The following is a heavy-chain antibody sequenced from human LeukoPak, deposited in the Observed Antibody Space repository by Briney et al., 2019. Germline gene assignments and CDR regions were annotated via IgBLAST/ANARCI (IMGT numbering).Heavy chain of an antibody. CDR3: ARYAATGGPNWFDP. V-gene: IGHV4-59*01. CDR2: IHNTGRT. Sequence: SETLSLTCTVSGGSISNYYWSWTRHPPGKGLESIGYIHNTGRTNYNPSLKSRVTISVDTSKNQFSLKLSSVTAADTAIYYCARYAATGGPNWFDPWGPGTLVTVSS. J-gene: IGHJ5*02. D-gene: IGHD2-15*01. CDR1: GGSISNYY.